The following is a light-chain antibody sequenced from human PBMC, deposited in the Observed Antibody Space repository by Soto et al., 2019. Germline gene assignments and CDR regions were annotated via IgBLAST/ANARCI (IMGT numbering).Light chain of an antibody. Sequence: VMTHSPATLSVSQGERVTLSCRASQSVTSNLAWYQQKPGQAPILLIFGASTRATGLPARFSGSGSGTEFTLTITSLRSEDFALYYCQQYNHWPPPFAHGTKVDI. J-gene: IGKJ1*01. CDR3: QQYNHWPPP. V-gene: IGKV3-15*01. CDR1: QSVTSN. CDR2: GAS.